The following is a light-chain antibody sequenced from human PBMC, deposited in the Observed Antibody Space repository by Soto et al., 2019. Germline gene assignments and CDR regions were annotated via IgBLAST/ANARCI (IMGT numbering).Light chain of an antibody. V-gene: IGKV3-15*01. CDR3: QQHNNWPPIT. J-gene: IGKJ5*01. CDR1: QSVSSN. Sequence: IVMTQSPATLSVSPGEGATLYCRASQSVSSNLAWYQHKPGQAPRLLIYGVSTRATGLPARFSGSGSETEFTLAISSLQSEDFAVYYCQQHNNWPPITFGQGTRLEIK. CDR2: GVS.